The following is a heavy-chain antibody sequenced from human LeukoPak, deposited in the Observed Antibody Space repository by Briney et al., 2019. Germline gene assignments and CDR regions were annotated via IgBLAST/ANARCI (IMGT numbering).Heavy chain of an antibody. J-gene: IGHJ5*02. V-gene: IGHV5-51*01. Sequence: KVGESLKISCKGSGYSFTSYWIGWVRQMPGKGLEWMGIIYPGDSDTRYSPSFQGQVTMSADKSISTAYLQWSSLKASDTAMYYCARHRIANWNSWFDPWGQGTLVTVSS. CDR1: GYSFTSYW. CDR3: ARHRIANWNSWFDP. D-gene: IGHD1-1*01. CDR2: IYPGDSDT.